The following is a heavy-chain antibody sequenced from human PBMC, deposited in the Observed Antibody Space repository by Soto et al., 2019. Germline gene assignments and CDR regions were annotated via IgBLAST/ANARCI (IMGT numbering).Heavy chain of an antibody. CDR2: INAGNGNT. CDR3: ARGGLALMDV. CDR1: GYTFTSYY. Sequence: ASVKVSCKASGYTFTSYYMHWVRQAPGQRLEWMGWINAGNGNTKYSQKFQGRVSITRDTSASTAYMELSSLRSGDTAVYYCARGGLALMDVWGQGTTVTVSS. D-gene: IGHD3-16*01. V-gene: IGHV1-3*01. J-gene: IGHJ6*02.